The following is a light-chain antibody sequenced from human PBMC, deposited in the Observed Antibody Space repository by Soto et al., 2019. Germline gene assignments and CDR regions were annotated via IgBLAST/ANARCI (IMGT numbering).Light chain of an antibody. CDR3: KSYAGSNTYV. J-gene: IGLJ1*01. V-gene: IGLV2-8*01. Sequence: QSALTQPPSAAGSPGQSVTISCTGTKNDVGFYDFVSWYQHHPGKAPRLIIYEVVQRPSGVPDRFSGSKSGNTASLTVSGLQAVDEADYFCKSYAGSNTYVFGSGTQLTVL. CDR2: EVV. CDR1: KNDVGFYDF.